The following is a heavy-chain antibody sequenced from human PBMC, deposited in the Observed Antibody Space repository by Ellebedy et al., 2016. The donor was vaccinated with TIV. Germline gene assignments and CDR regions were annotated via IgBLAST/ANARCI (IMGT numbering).Heavy chain of an antibody. D-gene: IGHD5-18*01. CDR2: ISGSGGST. CDR1: GFTFSSYA. Sequence: GGSLRLSXAASGFTFSSYAMSWVRQAPGKGLEWVSAISGSGGSTYYADSVKGRFTISRDNFKNTLYLQMNSLRAEDTAVYYCAKDTAMVTPHPMFDYWGQGTLVTVSS. V-gene: IGHV3-23*01. J-gene: IGHJ4*02. CDR3: AKDTAMVTPHPMFDY.